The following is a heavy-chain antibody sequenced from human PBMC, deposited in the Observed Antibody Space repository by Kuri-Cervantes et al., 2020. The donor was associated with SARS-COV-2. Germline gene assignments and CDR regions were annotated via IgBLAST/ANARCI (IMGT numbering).Heavy chain of an antibody. CDR2: ISSSSSTI. V-gene: IGHV3-48*01. Sequence: GEALKISCAASGFTFSSYSMNWVRQAPGKGLEWVSYISSSSSTIYYAASVKGRFTISRDKSKNPLYLQINSLRSEDTAIFYCAGAGVGVLDHWGQGALVTVSS. D-gene: IGHD2-21*01. CDR3: AGAGVGVLDH. CDR1: GFTFSSYS. J-gene: IGHJ4*02.